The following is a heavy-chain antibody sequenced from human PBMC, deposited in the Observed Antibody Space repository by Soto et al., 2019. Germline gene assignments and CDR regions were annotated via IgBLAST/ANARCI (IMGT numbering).Heavy chain of an antibody. D-gene: IGHD4-17*01. CDR1: GGSISSSSYY. J-gene: IGHJ4*02. Sequence: QLQLQESGPGLVQPSETLSLTCTVSGGSISSSSYYWGWIRQPPGKGLEWIGSIYYSGSTYYNPSLKSRVTISVDTSKNQFSLKLSSVTAADTAVYYCARLGDDYGDYGRPKYFDYWGQGTLVTVSS. CDR3: ARLGDDYGDYGRPKYFDY. V-gene: IGHV4-39*01. CDR2: IYYSGST.